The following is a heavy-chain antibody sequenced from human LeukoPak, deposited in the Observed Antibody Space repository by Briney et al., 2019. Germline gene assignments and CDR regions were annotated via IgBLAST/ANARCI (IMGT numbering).Heavy chain of an antibody. Sequence: SETLSLTCTVSGGSNSSYYWSWIRQPAGKGLEWIGRINTSGSTNYNPSLKSRVTMSVDTSKNQFSLKLSSVTAADTAMYYCARVGSSGSGSYYPDYWGQGTLVTVSS. CDR2: INTSGST. V-gene: IGHV4-4*07. CDR1: GGSNSSYY. J-gene: IGHJ4*02. CDR3: ARVGSSGSGSYYPDY. D-gene: IGHD3-10*01.